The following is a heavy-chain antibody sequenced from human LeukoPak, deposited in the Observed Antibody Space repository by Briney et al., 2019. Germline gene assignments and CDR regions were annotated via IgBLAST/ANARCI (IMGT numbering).Heavy chain of an antibody. CDR3: ARGKVAATSYYYYYMDV. D-gene: IGHD2-15*01. V-gene: IGHV1-8*01. CDR1: GYTFTSYD. Sequence: ASVKVSCKASGYTFTSYDINWVRQATGQGLEWMGWMNPNSGNTGYAQKFQGRVTMTRNTSISTAYMELSSLRSEDTAVYYRARGKVAATSYYYYYMDVWGKGTTVTVSS. CDR2: MNPNSGNT. J-gene: IGHJ6*03.